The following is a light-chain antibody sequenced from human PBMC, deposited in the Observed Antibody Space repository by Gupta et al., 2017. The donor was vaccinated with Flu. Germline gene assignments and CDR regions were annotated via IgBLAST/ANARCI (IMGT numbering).Light chain of an antibody. CDR3: QQHDDLPLT. J-gene: IGKJ4*01. V-gene: IGKV1-33*01. Sequence: INCQASHDIRIFLNWYQQKPVIAPKLLIFDASNLDTGVPSMFSGSGFGTTFTFTISSLQPEDFATYYCQQHDDLPLTFGGGTKVEI. CDR1: HDIRIF. CDR2: DAS.